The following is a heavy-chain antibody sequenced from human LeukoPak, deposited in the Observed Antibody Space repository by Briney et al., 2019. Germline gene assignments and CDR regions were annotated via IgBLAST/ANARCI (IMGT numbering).Heavy chain of an antibody. CDR2: ISTNTGNP. Sequence: EASVKVSCKASGYTFTSYAMNWVRQAPGQGLEWMGWISTNTGNPTYAQGFTGRFVFSLDTSVSTAYLQISSLKAEDTAVYYCARVHDFWSGSHFDYWGQGTLVTVSS. CDR1: GYTFTSYA. D-gene: IGHD3-3*01. J-gene: IGHJ4*02. CDR3: ARVHDFWSGSHFDY. V-gene: IGHV7-4-1*02.